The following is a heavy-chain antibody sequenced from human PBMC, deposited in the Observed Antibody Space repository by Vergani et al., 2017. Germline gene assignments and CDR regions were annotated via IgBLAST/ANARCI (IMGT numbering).Heavy chain of an antibody. J-gene: IGHJ4*02. Sequence: QLQLQQSGPGLVKPSETLFLTCTVSADSISSGSYYWGWIRQPPGKSLEWIGSIYYSGLTYYNPSLKGGVAISVDTSKNQFSLKVTSVTAADTAVYFCARQRPGSGWSPGDFDDWGQGILVTVSS. V-gene: IGHV4-39*01. D-gene: IGHD6-19*01. CDR2: IYYSGLT. CDR1: ADSISSGSYY. CDR3: ARQRPGSGWSPGDFDD.